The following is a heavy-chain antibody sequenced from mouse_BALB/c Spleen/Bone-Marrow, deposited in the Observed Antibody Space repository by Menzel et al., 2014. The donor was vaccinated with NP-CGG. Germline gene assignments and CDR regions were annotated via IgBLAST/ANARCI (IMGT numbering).Heavy chain of an antibody. CDR2: IDPYDGET. V-gene: IGHV1-52*01. CDR1: GYMFTSYW. D-gene: IGHD2-4*01. Sequence: QVQLKESGAELVRPGTSVKLSCKASGYMFTSYWMNWVKQRPEQGLEWIGRIDPYDGETHYNQKFKDKAILTVDKSSSTAYIQLSSLTSEDSSVYYCSRGEDYDVFSHWGQGTLVTVSA. J-gene: IGHJ3*01. CDR3: SRGEDYDVFSH.